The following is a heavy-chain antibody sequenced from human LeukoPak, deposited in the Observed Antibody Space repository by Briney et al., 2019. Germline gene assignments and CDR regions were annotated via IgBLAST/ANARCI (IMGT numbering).Heavy chain of an antibody. Sequence: SETLSLTCTVSGGSISSSNYYWAWIRQPPGKGLEWIGEINHSGSTNYNPSLKSRVTISVDTSKNQLSLKLSSVTAADTAVYYCARLGVWGGNAFDIWGQGTMVTVSS. CDR3: ARLGVWGGNAFDI. V-gene: IGHV4-39*07. D-gene: IGHD3-16*01. J-gene: IGHJ3*02. CDR2: INHSGST. CDR1: GGSISSSNYY.